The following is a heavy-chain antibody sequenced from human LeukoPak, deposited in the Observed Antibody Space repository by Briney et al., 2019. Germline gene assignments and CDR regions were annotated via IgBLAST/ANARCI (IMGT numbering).Heavy chain of an antibody. CDR1: GGSISSYY. Sequence: RPSETLSLTCTVSGGSISSYYWSWIWQPPGKGLEWIGYIYYSGSTNYNPSLKSRVTISVDTSKNQFSLKLSSVTAADTAVYYCARARTNLYDFWSGYSVRGLWFDPWGQGTLVTVSS. CDR3: ARARTNLYDFWSGYSVRGLWFDP. J-gene: IGHJ5*02. CDR2: IYYSGST. V-gene: IGHV4-59*01. D-gene: IGHD3-3*01.